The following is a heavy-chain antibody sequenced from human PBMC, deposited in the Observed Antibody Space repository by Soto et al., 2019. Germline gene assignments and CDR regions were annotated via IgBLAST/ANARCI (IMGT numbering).Heavy chain of an antibody. CDR2: ISAYNGNT. CDR1: GYTFTSYG. V-gene: IGHV1-18*01. J-gene: IGHJ4*02. D-gene: IGHD3-9*01. CDR3: ARYHAIHDYDILTGYYSNRPHFDY. Sequence: ASVKVSCKASGYTFTSYGISWVRQAPGQGLEWMGWISAYNGNTNYAQKLQGRVTMTTDTSTSTAYMELRSLRSDDTAVYYCARYHAIHDYDILTGYYSNRPHFDYWGQGTLVTVSS.